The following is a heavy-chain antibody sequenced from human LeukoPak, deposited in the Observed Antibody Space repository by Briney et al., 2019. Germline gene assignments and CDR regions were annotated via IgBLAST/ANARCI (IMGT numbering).Heavy chain of an antibody. CDR2: FDPADAKT. J-gene: IGHJ4*02. V-gene: IGHV1-24*01. CDR3: ARSASGYDPRLDY. D-gene: IGHD5-12*01. Sequence: ASVKVSCKVSGYSLSALSMHWVRPAPGKGLEWMGGFDPADAKTIYTQKLQGRLTMTEDTSTDTAYMELSSLRSEDTAVYYCARSASGYDPRLDYWGQGTLVTVSS. CDR1: GYSLSALS.